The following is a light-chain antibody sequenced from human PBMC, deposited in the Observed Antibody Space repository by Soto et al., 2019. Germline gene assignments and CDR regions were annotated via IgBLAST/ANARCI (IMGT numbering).Light chain of an antibody. V-gene: IGKV3-20*01. CDR3: QQYGNFSRT. CDR2: RTS. Sequence: VLTQSPGTLSLSPGERATLSCRASQSVISGDLAWYQQKPGQAPRLLLYRTSSRVTGVPDRFSGSGSGTDFSLTISRLEPADFAVYYCQQYGNFSRTFGQATNVDIK. J-gene: IGKJ1*01. CDR1: QSVISGD.